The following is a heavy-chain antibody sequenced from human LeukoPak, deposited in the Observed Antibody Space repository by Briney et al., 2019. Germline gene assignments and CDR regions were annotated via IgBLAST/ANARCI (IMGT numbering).Heavy chain of an antibody. J-gene: IGHJ6*02. Sequence: ASVKVSCKVSGYTLTELSMHWVRQAPGKGLEWIGGFDPEDGETIYAQKFQGSVTMTEDTSTDTAYMELSRLRSDDTAVYYCARESRYSSGWYSGYYYYGMDVWGQGTTVTVSS. D-gene: IGHD6-19*01. CDR1: GYTLTELS. V-gene: IGHV1-24*01. CDR2: FDPEDGET. CDR3: ARESRYSSGWYSGYYYYGMDV.